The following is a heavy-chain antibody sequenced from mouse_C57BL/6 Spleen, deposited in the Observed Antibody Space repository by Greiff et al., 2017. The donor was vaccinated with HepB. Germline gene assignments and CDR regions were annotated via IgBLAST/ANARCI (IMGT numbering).Heavy chain of an antibody. J-gene: IGHJ2*01. CDR1: GYTFTDYN. CDR3: ARCGRLRRYYFDY. V-gene: IGHV1-18*01. D-gene: IGHD2-4*01. CDR2: INPNNGGT. Sequence: EVQLQQSGPELVKPGASVKIPCKASGYTFTDYNMDWVKQSHGKSLEWIGDINPNNGGTIYNQKFKGKATLTVDKSSSTAYMELRSLTSEDTAVYDCARCGRLRRYYFDYWGQGTTLTVSS.